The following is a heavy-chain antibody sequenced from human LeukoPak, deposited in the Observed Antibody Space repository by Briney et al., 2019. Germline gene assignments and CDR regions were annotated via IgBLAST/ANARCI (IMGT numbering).Heavy chain of an antibody. J-gene: IGHJ6*03. CDR2: ISGSSSYI. V-gene: IGHV3-21*01. Sequence: GGSLRLSCAASGFTFSSYSMNWVRQAPGKGLEWVSSISGSSSYIYYADSMKGRFTISRDNAKNSLYLQMNSLTAEDTAVYFCVRDRFRMDVWGKGTTVIVSS. CDR3: VRDRFRMDV. CDR1: GFTFSSYS. D-gene: IGHD3-10*01.